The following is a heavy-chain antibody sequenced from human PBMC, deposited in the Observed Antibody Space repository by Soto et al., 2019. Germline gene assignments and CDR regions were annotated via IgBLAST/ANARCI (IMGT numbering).Heavy chain of an antibody. J-gene: IGHJ4*02. CDR2: IYDSGST. CDR3: ARRVVAATPPPLYYFDY. V-gene: IGHV4-30-2*01. D-gene: IGHD2-15*01. CDR1: GGSISSGGYS. Sequence: PSETLSLTCAVSGGSISSGGYSWIWLRQPPGKGWEWIGYIYDSGSTYYNPSLKSRVTISVDRSKNQFSLKLSSVAAADTAVYYCARRVVAATPPPLYYFDYWGQGTLVTFSS.